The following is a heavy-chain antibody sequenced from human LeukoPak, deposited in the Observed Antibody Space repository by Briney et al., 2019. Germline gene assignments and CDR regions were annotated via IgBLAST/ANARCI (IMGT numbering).Heavy chain of an antibody. V-gene: IGHV3-15*01. CDR2: IKSKTDGGTT. Sequence: GGSLRLSCAASGFTFSNAWMSWLRQAPGKGLEWVGRIKSKTDGGTTDYAAPVKGRFTISRDDSKNTLYLQMNSLKTEDTAVYYCTTGLLAHYYYYGMDVWGKGTTVTVSS. D-gene: IGHD2-21*02. CDR1: GFTFSNAW. CDR3: TTGLLAHYYYYGMDV. J-gene: IGHJ6*04.